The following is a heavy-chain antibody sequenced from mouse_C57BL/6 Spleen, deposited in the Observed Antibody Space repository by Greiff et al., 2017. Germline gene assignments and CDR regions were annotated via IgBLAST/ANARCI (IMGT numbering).Heavy chain of an antibody. Sequence: VKLQESGAELARPGASVKMSCKASGYTFTSYTMHWVKQRPGQGLEWIGYINPSSGYTKYNQKFKDKATLTADKSSSTAYMQLSSLTAEDSAVYYCAREPYDGPWFAYWGQGTLVTVSA. CDR3: AREPYDGPWFAY. CDR1: GYTFTSYT. D-gene: IGHD2-3*01. J-gene: IGHJ3*01. CDR2: INPSSGYT. V-gene: IGHV1-4*01.